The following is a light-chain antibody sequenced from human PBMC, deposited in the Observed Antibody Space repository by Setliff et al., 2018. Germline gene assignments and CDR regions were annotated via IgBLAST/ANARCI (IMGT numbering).Light chain of an antibody. CDR3: SSYTNSRTVI. CDR2: DVS. V-gene: IGLV2-14*03. CDR1: NSDVGAYNY. J-gene: IGLJ2*01. Sequence: QSVLTQPASVSGSPGQSITISCTGTNSDVGAYNYVPWYQRHPGEAPKLLLYDVSNRPSGISHRFSGSKSGSTASLTISGLQAEDEADYFCSSYTNSRTVIFGGGTKVTVL.